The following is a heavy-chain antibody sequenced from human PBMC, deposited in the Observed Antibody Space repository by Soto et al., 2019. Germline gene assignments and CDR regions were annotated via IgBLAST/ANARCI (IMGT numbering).Heavy chain of an antibody. J-gene: IGHJ6*01. D-gene: IGHD3-9*01. CDR3: ARDLTGDILTGYYSYYYYGMDV. CDR2: ISISSSYI. V-gene: IGHV3-21*01. Sequence: PGGSLRLSCAASGFTFSSYSMNWVRQAPGKGLEWVSSISISSSYIYYADSVKGRFTISRDNAKNSLYLQMNSLRAEDTAVYYCARDLTGDILTGYYSYYYYGMDVCGQAPTVTLSS. CDR1: GFTFSSYS.